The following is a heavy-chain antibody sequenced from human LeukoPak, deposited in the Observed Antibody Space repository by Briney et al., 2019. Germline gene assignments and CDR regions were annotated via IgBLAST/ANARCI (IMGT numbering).Heavy chain of an antibody. Sequence: PGGFLRLSCAASGFTFSSYAMSWVRQAPGKGLEWVSAISGSGGSTYYADSVKGRFTISRDNSKNTLYLQMNSLRAEDTAVYYCAKPRTNYYYYMDVWGKGTTVTVSS. J-gene: IGHJ6*03. D-gene: IGHD3/OR15-3a*01. V-gene: IGHV3-23*01. CDR3: AKPRTNYYYYMDV. CDR1: GFTFSSYA. CDR2: ISGSGGST.